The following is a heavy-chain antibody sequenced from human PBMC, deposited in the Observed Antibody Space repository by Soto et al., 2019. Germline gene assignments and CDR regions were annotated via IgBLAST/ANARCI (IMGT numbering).Heavy chain of an antibody. V-gene: IGHV3-30*18. Sequence: QVQLVESGGGVVQPGRSLRLSCAASGFTFSNYGMHWVRQAPGKGLEWVAVISYDGSNKYYADSVKGRFTISRDNSKNTLYLQMNSQRAEDTAWYSYAKEDASVHHRKHFYIWGQGTMVTVSS. CDR2: ISYDGSNK. CDR1: GFTFSNYG. D-gene: IGHD6-6*01. J-gene: IGHJ3*02. CDR3: AKEDASVHHRKHFYI.